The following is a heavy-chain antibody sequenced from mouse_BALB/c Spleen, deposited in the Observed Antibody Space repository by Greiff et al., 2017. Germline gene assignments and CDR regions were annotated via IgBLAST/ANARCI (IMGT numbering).Heavy chain of an antibody. J-gene: IGHJ2*01. CDR3: TRGDYGDYFDY. CDR2: INPSNGGT. D-gene: IGHD2-4*01. V-gene: IGHV1S81*02. CDR1: GYTFTSYY. Sequence: QVQLKESGAELVKPGASVKLSCKASGYTFTSYYMYWVKQRPGQGLEWIGEINPSNGGTNFNEKFKSKATLTVDKSSSTAYMQLSSLTSEDSAVYYCTRGDYGDYFDYWGQGTTLTVSS.